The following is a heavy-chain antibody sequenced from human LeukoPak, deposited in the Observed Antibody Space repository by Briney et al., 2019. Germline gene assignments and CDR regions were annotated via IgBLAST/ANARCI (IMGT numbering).Heavy chain of an antibody. CDR3: ARVVRADYRYYMDY. CDR2: INHNSGGT. J-gene: IGHJ4*02. V-gene: IGHV1-2*02. D-gene: IGHD4-11*01. Sequence: ASVQVFCKASGYTFTGYYMHWLRQDPGQGLLWMGWINHNSGGTNYAQNFQGRVTMTRDTSISTAYLKLSSLTSDDTAVYYCARVVRADYRYYMDYWGQGTLVTVSS. CDR1: GYTFTGYY.